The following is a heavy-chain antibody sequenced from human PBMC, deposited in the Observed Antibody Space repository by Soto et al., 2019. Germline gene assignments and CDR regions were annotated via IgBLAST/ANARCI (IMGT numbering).Heavy chain of an antibody. CDR3: ARDEGLGYSSSWYDY. D-gene: IGHD6-13*01. V-gene: IGHV4-59*01. CDR2: ISNSGNT. Sequence: QVQLQESGPGLVKPSETLSLTCSVSGGSISSYYWSWIRQPPGKGLEWIGYISNSGNTNYNPSLRRRDTISPDTSKNQFSLRMNSVTAADTAVYYCARDEGLGYSSSWYDYWGQGTLVTVSS. J-gene: IGHJ4*02. CDR1: GGSISSYY.